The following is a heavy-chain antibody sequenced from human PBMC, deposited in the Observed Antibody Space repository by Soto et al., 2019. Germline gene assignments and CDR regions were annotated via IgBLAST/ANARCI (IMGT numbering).Heavy chain of an antibody. D-gene: IGHD6-6*01. CDR3: AKLYSSSSLGAFDI. Sequence: GGSLRLSCAASGFKFSTYWMSWVRQAPGKGLEWVSAISGSGGSTYYADSVKGRFTISRDNSKNTLYLQMNSLRAEDTAVYYCAKLYSSSSLGAFDIWGQGTMVTVSS. J-gene: IGHJ3*02. CDR1: GFKFSTYW. V-gene: IGHV3-23*01. CDR2: ISGSGGST.